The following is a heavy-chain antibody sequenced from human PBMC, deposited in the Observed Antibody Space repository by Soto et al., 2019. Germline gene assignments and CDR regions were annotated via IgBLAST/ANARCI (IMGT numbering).Heavy chain of an antibody. CDR2: ISSSGST. D-gene: IGHD3-9*01. J-gene: IGHJ4*02. Sequence: PSETLSLTCTVSGGSISSSSYYWGWIRQPPGKGLEWIGSISSSGSTYYKPSLKSRVAMSVDTSKSQFSIKLTSVTAADTAVYYCARRNWFFFDYWGQGTLVTVSS. CDR1: GGSISSSSYY. V-gene: IGHV4-39*01. CDR3: ARRNWFFFDY.